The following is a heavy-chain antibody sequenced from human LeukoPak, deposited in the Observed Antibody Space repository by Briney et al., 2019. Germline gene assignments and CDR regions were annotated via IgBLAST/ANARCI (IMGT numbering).Heavy chain of an antibody. J-gene: IGHJ4*02. CDR3: ARWRGSPY. CDR1: GFTFSSYG. Sequence: GGTLRLSCAASGFTFSSYGMSWVRQAPGKGLEWVSDISGSGGSTYYADSVKGRFTISRDNAKNSLYLQMNSLRAEDTAVYYCARWRGSPYWGQGTLVTVSS. V-gene: IGHV3-23*01. D-gene: IGHD5-24*01. CDR2: ISGSGGST.